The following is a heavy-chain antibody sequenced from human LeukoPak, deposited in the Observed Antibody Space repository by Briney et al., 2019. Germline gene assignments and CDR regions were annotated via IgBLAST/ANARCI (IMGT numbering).Heavy chain of an antibody. V-gene: IGHV4-38-2*02. J-gene: IGHJ5*02. D-gene: IGHD6-6*01. CDR3: VRVPVVIAAFDWFDP. Sequence: KPSETLSLTCSVSGYSISSGYYWGWIRQSPGKGLEWIGNIHHSGKTYYNPSLKSRVTISFDTSKNQFSLELSSVTAADTAVYYCVRVPVVIAAFDWFDPWGQGTLVTVFS. CDR1: GYSISSGYY. CDR2: IHHSGKT.